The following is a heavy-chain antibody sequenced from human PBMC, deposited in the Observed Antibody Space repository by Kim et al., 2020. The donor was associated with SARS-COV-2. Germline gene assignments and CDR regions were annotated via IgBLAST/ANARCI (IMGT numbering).Heavy chain of an antibody. J-gene: IGHJ4*02. V-gene: IGHV3-15*01. D-gene: IGHD3-22*01. CDR3: TTSPGYYSTSPIDF. CDR2: IKSQTDGGTT. Sequence: GGSLRLSCAASGFTFNNACMTWVRQAPGKSLEWVGHIKSQTDGGTTDYAAPVKDRFTISRDDSENTLYLQMNSLTTEDTAVYYCTTSPGYYSTSPIDFWGQGALVTVS. CDR1: GFTFNNAC.